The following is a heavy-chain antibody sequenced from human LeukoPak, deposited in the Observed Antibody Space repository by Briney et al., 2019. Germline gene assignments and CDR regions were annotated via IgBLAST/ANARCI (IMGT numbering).Heavy chain of an antibody. CDR1: GFTFSDYY. CDR3: ARAMEGYDILTGYQYYFDY. V-gene: IGHV3-11*04. D-gene: IGHD3-9*01. Sequence: GGSLRLSCAASGFTFSDYYMSWIRQAPGKGLEWVSYISSSGSTIYYADSVKGRLTISRVNAKNSLYLQMNSLRAEDTAVYYCARAMEGYDILTGYQYYFDYWGQGTLVTVSS. CDR2: ISSSGSTI. J-gene: IGHJ4*02.